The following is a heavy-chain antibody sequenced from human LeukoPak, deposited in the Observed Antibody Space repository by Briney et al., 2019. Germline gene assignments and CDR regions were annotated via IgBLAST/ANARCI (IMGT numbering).Heavy chain of an antibody. V-gene: IGHV4-59*01. CDR3: ARGGWELYFDY. CDR2: IYYSGST. J-gene: IGHJ4*02. Sequence: SETLSLTCTVSGGSISSYYWSWIRQPPGKGLEWIGYIYYSGSTNYNPSLKSRVTISVDTSQNQFSLKLSSVTAADTAMYYCARGGWELYFDYWGQGTLVTVSS. CDR1: GGSISSYY. D-gene: IGHD1-26*01.